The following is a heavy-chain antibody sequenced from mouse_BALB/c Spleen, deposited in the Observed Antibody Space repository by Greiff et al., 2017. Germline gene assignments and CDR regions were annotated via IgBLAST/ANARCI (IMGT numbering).Heavy chain of an antibody. J-gene: IGHJ2*01. CDR1: GFTFSSYA. V-gene: IGHV5-6-5*01. CDR2: ISSGGST. Sequence: EGQLVESGGGLVKPGGSLKLSCAASGFTFSSYAMSWVRQTPEKRLEWVASISSGGSTYYPDSVKGRFTISRDNARNILYLQMSSLRSEDTAMYYCAKRVITTVVADYWGQGTTLTVSS. CDR3: AKRVITTVVADY. D-gene: IGHD1-1*01.